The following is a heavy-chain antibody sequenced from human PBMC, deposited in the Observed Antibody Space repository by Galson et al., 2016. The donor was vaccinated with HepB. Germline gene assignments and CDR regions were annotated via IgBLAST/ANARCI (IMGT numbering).Heavy chain of an antibody. CDR2: ISGSGDT. CDR3: AKISVQYSYHYWGFDS. V-gene: IGHV3-23*01. J-gene: IGHJ4*02. D-gene: IGHD5-18*01. CDR1: GFTFSTYA. Sequence: SLRLSCAASGFTFSTYAMSWVRQAPGKGLEWVSGISGSGDTKFADSVKGRVTISRDNSKTTLYLQMNSLRVEDTAVYYCAKISVQYSYHYWGFDSWGQGTLVTVSS.